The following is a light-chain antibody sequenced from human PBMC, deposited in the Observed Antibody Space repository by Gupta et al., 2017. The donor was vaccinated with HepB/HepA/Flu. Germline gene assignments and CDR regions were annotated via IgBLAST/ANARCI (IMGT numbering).Light chain of an antibody. J-gene: IGKJ4*01. Sequence: DTQMNQSPATLSASVGDRATVTCRASQSISGWLAWYQQKPGKAPKLLIHKASSLESGVPSRVSGSGSGTEFTLTISSLQPDDFAIYFCQQYVTYPLTFGGGTKVEI. CDR3: QQYVTYPLT. V-gene: IGKV1-5*03. CDR1: QSISGW. CDR2: KAS.